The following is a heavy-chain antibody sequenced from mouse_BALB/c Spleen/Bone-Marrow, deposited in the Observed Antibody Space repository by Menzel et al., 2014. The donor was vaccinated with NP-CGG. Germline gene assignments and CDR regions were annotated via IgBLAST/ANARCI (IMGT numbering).Heavy chain of an antibody. D-gene: IGHD3-2*01. CDR1: GFTFSSYT. CDR3: TRDRTTARAPRYFDV. Sequence: EVKVEESGGGLVKPGGSLKLSCAASGFTFSSYTMSWVRQTPEKRLEWVATISSGGSYTYYPDSVKGRFTISRDNAKNTLYLQMSSLKSEDTAMYYCTRDRTTARAPRYFDVWGAGTTVTVSS. V-gene: IGHV5-6-4*01. CDR2: ISSGGSYT. J-gene: IGHJ1*01.